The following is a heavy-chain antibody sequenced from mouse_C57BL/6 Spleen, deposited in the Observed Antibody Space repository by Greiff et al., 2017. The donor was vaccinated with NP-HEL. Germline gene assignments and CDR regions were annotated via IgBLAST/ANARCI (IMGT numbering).Heavy chain of an antibody. V-gene: IGHV5-6*01. CDR2: LSSGGSYT. D-gene: IGHD2-1*01. CDR1: GFTFSSYG. J-gene: IGHJ1*03. CDR3: AREGIYYGNYGYFDV. Sequence: EVQLVESGGDLVKPGGSLKLSCAASGFTFSSYGMSWVRQTPDKRLEWVATLSSGGSYTYYPDSVKGRFTISRDNAKNTLYLQMSSLKSEDTAMYYCAREGIYYGNYGYFDVWGTGTTVTVSS.